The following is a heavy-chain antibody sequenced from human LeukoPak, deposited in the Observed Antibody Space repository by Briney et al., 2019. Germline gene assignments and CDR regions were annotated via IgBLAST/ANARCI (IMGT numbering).Heavy chain of an antibody. V-gene: IGHV3-21*01. CDR1: GFTVSSFS. CDR2: ISSSSTYI. CDR3: ARGPSWGYSDY. D-gene: IGHD3-16*01. Sequence: KSGGSLRLSCASSGFTVSSFSMNWVRQAPGKGLEWVSCISSSSTYIYYADSVKGRFTISRDNAKNSLYLQMNSLRAEDTAVYYRARGPSWGYSDYWGQGTLVTVSS. J-gene: IGHJ4*02.